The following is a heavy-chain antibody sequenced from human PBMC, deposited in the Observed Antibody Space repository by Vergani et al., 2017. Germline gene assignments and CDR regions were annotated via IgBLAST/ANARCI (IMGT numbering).Heavy chain of an antibody. Sequence: QVQLQESGPGLVKPSETLSLTCAVSGYSISSSYYWSWIRQPPGKGLEWIGYIYTSGSTNYNPSLKSRVTISVDTSKNQFSLKLSSVTAADTAVYYCARVPNDFWSGYSDAFDIWGQGTMVTVSS. CDR1: GYSISSSYY. V-gene: IGHV4-4*09. D-gene: IGHD3-3*01. CDR3: ARVPNDFWSGYSDAFDI. J-gene: IGHJ3*02. CDR2: IYTSGST.